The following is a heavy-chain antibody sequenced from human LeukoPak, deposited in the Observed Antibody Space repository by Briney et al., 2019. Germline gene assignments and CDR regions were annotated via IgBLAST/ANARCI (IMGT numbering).Heavy chain of an antibody. CDR3: ARARVGATRIRFFDY. CDR2: IYYRGIT. Sequence: SETLSLTCIVSGGSINSGAYFWSWIRQHPGKGLEWIGYIYYRGITYYHPSLKSRVTISVDTAKNQFSLKLSSVTAADTAVYYCARARVGATRIRFFDYWGQGTLVTVSS. J-gene: IGHJ4*02. CDR1: GGSINSGAYF. V-gene: IGHV4-31*03. D-gene: IGHD1-26*01.